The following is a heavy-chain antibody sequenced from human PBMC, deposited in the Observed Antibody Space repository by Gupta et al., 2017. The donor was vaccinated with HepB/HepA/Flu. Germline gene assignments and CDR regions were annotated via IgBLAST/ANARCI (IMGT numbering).Heavy chain of an antibody. CDR2: IRSKANSYAT. D-gene: IGHD3-3*01. CDR1: GFPFGGFA. CDR3: TRHTDYDFWSGYSHYYYYMDV. Sequence: EVQLVESGGGLVQPGGSLNLSCAPPGFPFGGFALHWVPQASGKGLEWVGRIRSKANSYATAYAASVKGRFTISRDDSKNTAYLQMNSLKTEDTAVYYCTRHTDYDFWSGYSHYYYYMDVWGKGTTVTVSS. V-gene: IGHV3-73*02. J-gene: IGHJ6*03.